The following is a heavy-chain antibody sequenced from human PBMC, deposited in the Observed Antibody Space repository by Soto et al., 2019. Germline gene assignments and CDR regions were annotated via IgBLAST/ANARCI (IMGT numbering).Heavy chain of an antibody. CDR3: ARDGELSSGYGLDV. CDR1: GFTFSSYS. J-gene: IGHJ6*02. V-gene: IGHV3-21*01. D-gene: IGHD3-16*02. Sequence: EVQLVESGGGLVKPGGSLSPPCAASGFTFSSYSMKWVRQAPGKGLEWVSSISSSSSYIFYADSVKGRFTISRDNAKNSLYLQMNSLRAEDTAVYYCARDGELSSGYGLDVWGQGTTVTVSS. CDR2: ISSSSSYI.